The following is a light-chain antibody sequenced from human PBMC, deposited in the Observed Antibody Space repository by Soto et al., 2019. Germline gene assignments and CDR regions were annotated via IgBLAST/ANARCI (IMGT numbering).Light chain of an antibody. V-gene: IGKV1-5*01. Sequence: DIQMTQSPSTLSASIGDRVTITCRASESIRTWLAWYQHKPGKAPKFLIYDASSLESGVPSRFSGGGSGTEFTLTISNLQPDDFATYFCQQYNKYPRTFGQGTKVDIK. CDR2: DAS. CDR3: QQYNKYPRT. CDR1: ESIRTW. J-gene: IGKJ1*01.